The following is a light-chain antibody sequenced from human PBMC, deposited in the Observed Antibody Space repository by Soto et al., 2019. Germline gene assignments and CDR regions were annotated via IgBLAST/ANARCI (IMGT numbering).Light chain of an antibody. CDR2: EVN. CDR1: SSDVGTNNY. J-gene: IGLJ1*01. V-gene: IGLV2-14*01. Sequence: QSALTQPASVSGSPGQSITISCTGTSSDVGTNNYVSWYQQHPGKAPKLMIYEVNNRPSGVSNRFSGANSRNTASLTISGLQAADVAEYYCISYTSTSSYVFAAGTRLTFL. CDR3: ISYTSTSSYV.